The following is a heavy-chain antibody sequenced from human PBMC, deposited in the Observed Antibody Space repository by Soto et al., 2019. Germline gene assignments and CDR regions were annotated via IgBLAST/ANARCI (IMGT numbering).Heavy chain of an antibody. CDR2: TDYSGNT. Sequence: QVQLQESGPGLVRPSETLSLTCTVSSDSISSYYWIWIRQSPGKGLEWIGYTDYSGNTNYNPSLKSRLTTSGDTSKNQFSLRLSSVTAADTAVYYCARAVSDPLYYLYSWGQGTLVTVSS. CDR1: SDSISSYY. D-gene: IGHD1-26*01. J-gene: IGHJ4*02. CDR3: ARAVSDPLYYLYS. V-gene: IGHV4-59*08.